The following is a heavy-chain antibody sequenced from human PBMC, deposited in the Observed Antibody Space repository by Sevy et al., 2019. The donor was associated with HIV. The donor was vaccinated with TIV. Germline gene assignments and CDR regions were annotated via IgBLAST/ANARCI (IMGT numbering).Heavy chain of an antibody. V-gene: IGHV4-59*12. Sequence: SETLSLTCSVSGASISSYYWSWIRQPPEKGLEWIGYFYYTGSTNYNPSLKSRVSLSIDTSNNQFSLKLSSVTAADTAVYYCASTKYRYGSSGYYNSWGQGTLVTVSS. J-gene: IGHJ4*02. CDR3: ASTKYRYGSSGYYNS. CDR1: GASISSYY. CDR2: FYYTGST. D-gene: IGHD3-22*01.